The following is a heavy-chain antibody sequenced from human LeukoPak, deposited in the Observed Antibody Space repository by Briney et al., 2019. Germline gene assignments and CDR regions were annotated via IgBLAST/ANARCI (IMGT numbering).Heavy chain of an antibody. V-gene: IGHV3-23*01. D-gene: IGHD4-17*01. CDR1: GFTFSRYA. Sequence: GGSLRLSCAASGFTFSRYAMNWVRQAPGKGLEWVSTISGSGGSTYYADSVKGRFTISRDTSKNTLYLQMNSLRAEDTAVYYCAKAAWAHDCGDPMGYWGQGTLVTVSS. CDR2: ISGSGGST. J-gene: IGHJ4*02. CDR3: AKAAWAHDCGDPMGY.